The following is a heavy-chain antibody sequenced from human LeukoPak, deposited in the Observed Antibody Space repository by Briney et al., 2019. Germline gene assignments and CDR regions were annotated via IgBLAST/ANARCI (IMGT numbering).Heavy chain of an antibody. CDR2: IDGGDSDT. D-gene: IGHD3-16*01. J-gene: IGHJ4*02. CDR1: GYNCNANW. Sequence: GESLKISCKVSGYNCNANWIAWVRESHGKGLEWMGSIDGGDSDTRYSPSFQGHVTISVDKSNSVAYLQWSSLRASDTAMYYCARGDYFDYWGQGTLVTVSS. V-gene: IGHV5-51*03. CDR3: ARGDYFDY.